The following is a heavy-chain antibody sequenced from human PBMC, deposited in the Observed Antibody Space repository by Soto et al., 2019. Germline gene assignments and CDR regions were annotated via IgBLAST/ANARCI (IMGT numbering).Heavy chain of an antibody. J-gene: IGHJ5*02. D-gene: IGHD2-15*01. V-gene: IGHV1-69*13. CDR3: ARATRTLGYCSGGSCPRWFDP. Sequence: SVKVSCKASGGTFSSYAISWVRQAPGQGLEWMGGIIPIFGTANYAQKFQGRVTITADESTSTAYMELSSLRSEDTAVYYCARATRTLGYCSGGSCPRWFDPWGQGTLVTVSS. CDR2: IIPIFGTA. CDR1: GGTFSSYA.